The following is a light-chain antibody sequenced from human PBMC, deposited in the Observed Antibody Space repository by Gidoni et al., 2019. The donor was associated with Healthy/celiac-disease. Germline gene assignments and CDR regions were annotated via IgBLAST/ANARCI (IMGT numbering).Light chain of an antibody. CDR2: YDS. CDR1: NIGSKS. J-gene: IGLJ2*01. CDR3: QVWDSSSDHPVV. Sequence: SYVLTQPPSVSVAPGKTARITFGGNNIGSKSVHWYQQKPGQAPVLVIYYDSDRPSGIPERFSGSTSGTTATLPIRRVDAGDEAAYYCQVWDSSSDHPVVFGGGTKLTVL. V-gene: IGLV3-21*04.